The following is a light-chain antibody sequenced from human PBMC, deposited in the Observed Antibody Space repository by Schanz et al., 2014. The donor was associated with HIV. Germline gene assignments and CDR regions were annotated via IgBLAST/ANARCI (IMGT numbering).Light chain of an antibody. CDR2: NVN. CDR3: SSYTTSSTLV. J-gene: IGLJ2*01. CDR1: SSDVGSYDY. V-gene: IGLV2-18*02. Sequence: QSVLTQPPSVSGSPGQSVTISCTGTSSDVGSYDYVSWYQQHPGTVPKPMIYNVNTQPSRVPDRFSGSKSGNTASLTISGLQAEDEADYYCSSYTTSSTLVFGGGTKLTVL.